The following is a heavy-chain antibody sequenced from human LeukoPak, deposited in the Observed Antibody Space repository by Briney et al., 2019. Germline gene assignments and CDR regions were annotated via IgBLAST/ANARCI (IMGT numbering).Heavy chain of an antibody. V-gene: IGHV5-51*01. CDR1: GYSFTSYW. D-gene: IGHD6-19*01. J-gene: IGHJ4*02. Sequence: GESLKISCKGSGYSFTSYWIGWVRQMPGKGLEWMGIIYPGDSDTRYSPSFQAQVTISADKSIGTAYLQWSSLKASDTAMYYCARKDRTLAVAGNLGFDYWGQGTLVTVSS. CDR2: IYPGDSDT. CDR3: ARKDRTLAVAGNLGFDY.